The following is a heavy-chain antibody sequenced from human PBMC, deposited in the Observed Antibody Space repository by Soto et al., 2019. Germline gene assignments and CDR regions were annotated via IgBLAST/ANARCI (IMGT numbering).Heavy chain of an antibody. CDR2: ISSTSTYI. V-gene: IGHV3-21*01. J-gene: IGHJ5*02. CDR1: GFTFSGYT. D-gene: IGHD2-2*01. Sequence: EVQLMESGGALVKPGGSLRLSCAASGFTFSGYTMNWVRQAPGKGLEWVSSISSTSTYISYADSVKGRFTISRDNANNSLSLQMNSLRAEDTAVYYCARGGAAISGTPEWFDPCGQGTLVTVSS. CDR3: ARGGAAISGTPEWFDP.